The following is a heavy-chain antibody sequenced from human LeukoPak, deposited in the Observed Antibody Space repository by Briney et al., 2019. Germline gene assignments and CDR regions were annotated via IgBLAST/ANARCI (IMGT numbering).Heavy chain of an antibody. CDR2: IYYSGST. CDR1: GGSISSYY. D-gene: IGHD1-14*01. Sequence: SETLSLTCTVSGGSISSYYWSWIRQPPGKGLEWIGYIYYSGSTNYNPSLKSRVTISVDTSKNQFSLKLSSVTAADTAVYYCARPKPRSGAFDIWGQGIMVTVSS. J-gene: IGHJ3*02. CDR3: ARPKPRSGAFDI. V-gene: IGHV4-59*01.